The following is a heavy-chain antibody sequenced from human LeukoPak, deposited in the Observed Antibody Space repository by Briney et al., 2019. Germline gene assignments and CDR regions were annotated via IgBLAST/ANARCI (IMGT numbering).Heavy chain of an antibody. Sequence: PSETLSLTCTVSGDSINSGENYWSWIRQPPGKGLEWIGHIYHSGTTYYNPSVKSRMTISVDTSKNQFSLKLSSVTAADTAVYYCAREADGYDSSGYPHAFDIWGQGTMVTVSS. CDR1: GDSINSGENY. CDR3: AREADGYDSSGYPHAFDI. CDR2: IYHSGTT. D-gene: IGHD3-22*01. J-gene: IGHJ3*02. V-gene: IGHV4-30-4*08.